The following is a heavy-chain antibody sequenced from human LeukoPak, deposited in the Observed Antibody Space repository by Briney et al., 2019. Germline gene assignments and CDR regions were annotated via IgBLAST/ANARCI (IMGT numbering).Heavy chain of an antibody. Sequence: ASVKVSCKASGYTFTSYYMHWVRQAPGQGLEWMGIINPSGGSTSYAQKFQGRVTMTRDMSTSTVYMELSSLRSEDTAVYYCAREVIAAASFNWFDPWGQGTLVTVSS. CDR2: INPSGGST. CDR1: GYTFTSYY. CDR3: AREVIAAASFNWFDP. D-gene: IGHD6-13*01. V-gene: IGHV1-46*01. J-gene: IGHJ5*02.